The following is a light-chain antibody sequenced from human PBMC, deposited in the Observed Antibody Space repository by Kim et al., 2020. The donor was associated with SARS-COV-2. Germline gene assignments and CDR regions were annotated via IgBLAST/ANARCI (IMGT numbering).Light chain of an antibody. V-gene: IGLV2-14*03. Sequence: QSALTQPASVSGSPGQSITISCTGTSSDVGAFNYVSWYQYHPGKAPKLMIYDVSERPSGVSNSFSGSKSGNTASLTISGLQAEDEADYYCSSFTSSSTWVFGGGTQLTVL. CDR1: SSDVGAFNY. J-gene: IGLJ3*02. CDR2: DVS. CDR3: SSFTSSSTWV.